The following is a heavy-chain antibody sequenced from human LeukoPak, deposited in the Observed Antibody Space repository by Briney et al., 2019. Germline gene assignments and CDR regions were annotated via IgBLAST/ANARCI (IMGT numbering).Heavy chain of an antibody. Sequence: GGSLRLSCTASGFTFGDYAMTWVRQAPGEGLEWVGYIRSKAYGGTTEYAASVKGRFTISRDDSKSIAYLQMNSLKTVDTAVYYCTREGLLWFGELSPYFDYWGQGALVTVSS. CDR2: IRSKAYGGTT. CDR1: GFTFGDYA. CDR3: TREGLLWFGELSPYFDY. V-gene: IGHV3-49*04. J-gene: IGHJ4*02. D-gene: IGHD3-10*01.